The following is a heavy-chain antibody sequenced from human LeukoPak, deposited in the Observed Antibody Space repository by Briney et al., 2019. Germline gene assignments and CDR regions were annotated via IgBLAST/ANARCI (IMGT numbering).Heavy chain of an antibody. D-gene: IGHD6-19*01. Sequence: ASVKVSCKASGYTLTGYYMHWVRQAPGQGLEWMGWINPNSGGTNYAQKFQGWVTMTRDTSISTAYMELSSLRSEDTAVYYCARALGRVSSGWYGMGVDIWGQGTMVTVSS. CDR3: ARALGRVSSGWYGMGVDI. J-gene: IGHJ3*02. CDR1: GYTLTGYY. V-gene: IGHV1-2*04. CDR2: INPNSGGT.